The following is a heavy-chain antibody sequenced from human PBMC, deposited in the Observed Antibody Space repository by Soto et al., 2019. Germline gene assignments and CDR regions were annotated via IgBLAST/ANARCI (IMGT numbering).Heavy chain of an antibody. D-gene: IGHD6-13*01. Sequence: SVKVSCKASGGTFSSYAISWVRQAPGQGLEWMGGIIPIFGTANYAQKFQGRVTLYLQMNSLRAEDTAVYYCAKDRGYSSSWYYFDYWGQGTLVTVSS. CDR1: GGTFSSYA. J-gene: IGHJ4*02. V-gene: IGHV1-69*13. CDR2: IIPIFGTA. CDR3: AKDRGYSSSWYYFDY.